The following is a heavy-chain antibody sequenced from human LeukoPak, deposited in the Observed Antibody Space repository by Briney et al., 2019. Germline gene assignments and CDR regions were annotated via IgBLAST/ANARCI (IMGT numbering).Heavy chain of an antibody. CDR1: GFTFSSYS. CDR2: ISGSSSYI. V-gene: IGHV3-21*01. CDR3: ARGEDYYDSSGYYRFDY. J-gene: IGHJ4*02. D-gene: IGHD3-22*01. Sequence: GGSLRLSCAASGFTFSSYSMNWVRQAPGKGLEWVSSISGSSSYIYYADSVKGRFTISRDNAKNSLYLQMNSLRAEDTAVYYCARGEDYYDSSGYYRFDYWGQGTLVTVSS.